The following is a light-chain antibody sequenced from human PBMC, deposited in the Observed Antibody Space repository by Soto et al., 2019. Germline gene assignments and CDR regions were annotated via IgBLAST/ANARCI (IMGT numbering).Light chain of an antibody. V-gene: IGKV3-11*01. J-gene: IGKJ2*01. Sequence: ILLTQSPATLSLSPGERATLSCRASQSVSSYLAWYQQKPGQAPRLLIYDASNRATGIPARFSGSGSGTDFTLTISSLEPEDFAVYYCQQRSNWPVTFGQGTKVDIK. CDR2: DAS. CDR1: QSVSSY. CDR3: QQRSNWPVT.